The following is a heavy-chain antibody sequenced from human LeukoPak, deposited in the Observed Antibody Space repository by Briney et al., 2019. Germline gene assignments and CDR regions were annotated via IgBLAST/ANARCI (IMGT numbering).Heavy chain of an antibody. V-gene: IGHV4-34*01. CDR1: GGSFSGYY. CDR3: ARGGRVLRFLEWTHKYCFDY. J-gene: IGHJ4*02. CDR2: INHSGST. D-gene: IGHD3-3*01. Sequence: SETLSLTCAVYGGSFSGYYWSWIRQPPGKGLEWIGEINHSGSTNYNPSLKSRVTISVDTSKNQFSLKLSSVTAADTAVYYCARGGRVLRFLEWTHKYCFDYWGQGTLVTVSS.